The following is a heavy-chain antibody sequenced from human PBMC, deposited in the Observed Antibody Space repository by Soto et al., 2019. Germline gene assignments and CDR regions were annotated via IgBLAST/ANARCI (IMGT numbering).Heavy chain of an antibody. CDR1: GGSISSDY. J-gene: IGHJ4*02. CDR2: IYNSGST. V-gene: IGHV4-59*12. D-gene: IGHD3-10*01. Sequence: PSETLSLTCTVSGGSISSDYWSWIRQPPGKGLEWIGFIYNSGSTNYNPSLKSRVTISMDTSRNHFSHILSSVTAADTAVYYCATAPYGSGTKPYHFDYWGQGTLVTVSS. CDR3: ATAPYGSGTKPYHFDY.